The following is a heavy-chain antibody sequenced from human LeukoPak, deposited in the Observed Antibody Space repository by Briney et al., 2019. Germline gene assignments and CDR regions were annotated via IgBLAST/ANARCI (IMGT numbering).Heavy chain of an antibody. CDR3: AKGKYYDILPGPLDY. CDR2: ISWNSGSI. CDR1: GFTFDDYA. J-gene: IGHJ4*02. V-gene: IGHV3-9*01. D-gene: IGHD3-9*01. Sequence: GGSLRLSCAASGFTFDDYAMHWVRQAPGKGLEWVSGISWNSGSIGYADSVKGRFTISRDNAKNSLYLQMNSLRAEDTALYYCAKGKYYDILPGPLDYWGQGTLVTVSS.